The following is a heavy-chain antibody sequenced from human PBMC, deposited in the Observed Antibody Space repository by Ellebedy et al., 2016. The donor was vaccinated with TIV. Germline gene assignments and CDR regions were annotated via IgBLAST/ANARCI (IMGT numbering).Heavy chain of an antibody. CDR3: AVPGIAAAGTIVPLFDY. J-gene: IGHJ4*02. D-gene: IGHD6-13*01. CDR2: ISYDGSNK. CDR1: GFTFSSYA. Sequence: PGGSLRLSCAASGFTFSSYAMHWVRQAPGKGLEWVAVISYDGSNKYYADSVKGRFTISRDNSKNTLYLQMNSLGAEDTALYYCAVPGIAAAGTIVPLFDYWGQGTLVTVSS. V-gene: IGHV3-30-3*01.